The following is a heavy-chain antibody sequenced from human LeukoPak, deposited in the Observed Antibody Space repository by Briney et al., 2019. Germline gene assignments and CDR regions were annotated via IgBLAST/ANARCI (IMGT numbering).Heavy chain of an antibody. D-gene: IGHD6-19*01. J-gene: IGHJ6*03. Sequence: PSETLSLTCAVYGGSFSGYYWSWIRQPPGKGLEWIGEINHSGSTNYNPSLKSRVTISVDTSKNQFSLKLSSVTAADTAVYYCARGSGWQPYYYYYMDVWGKGTTVTISS. V-gene: IGHV4-34*01. CDR2: INHSGST. CDR3: ARGSGWQPYYYYYMDV. CDR1: GGSFSGYY.